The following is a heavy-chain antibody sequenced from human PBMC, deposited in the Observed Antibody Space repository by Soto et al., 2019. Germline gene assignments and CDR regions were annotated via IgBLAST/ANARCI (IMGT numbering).Heavy chain of an antibody. CDR2: IKQDGSEK. Sequence: PRLSCAASGFTFSSYWMSWVRQAPGKGLEWVANIKQDGSEKYYVDSVKGRFTISRDNAKNSLYLQMNSLRAEDTAVYYCAREKDTGGYDVSSYYYYYGMDVWGQWTTVTVSS. D-gene: IGHD5-12*01. J-gene: IGHJ6*02. V-gene: IGHV3-7*01. CDR3: AREKDTGGYDVSSYYYYYGMDV. CDR1: GFTFSSYW.